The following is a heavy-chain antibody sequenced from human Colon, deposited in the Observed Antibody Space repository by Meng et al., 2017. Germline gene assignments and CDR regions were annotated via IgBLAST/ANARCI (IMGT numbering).Heavy chain of an antibody. V-gene: IGHV4-4*02. J-gene: IGHJ6*02. CDR1: GGSISTSNW. CDR2: IHHSGSS. Sequence: VLLHESGRGLVKPSGTMSLTCAVSGGSISTSNWWTWVRQTPGKGLEWIGEIHHSGSSNWNPSLKSRVSTSVDKSKTQFSLNLSSVTAADTATYYCATSAMDVWGQGTTVTVSS. CDR3: ATSAMDV.